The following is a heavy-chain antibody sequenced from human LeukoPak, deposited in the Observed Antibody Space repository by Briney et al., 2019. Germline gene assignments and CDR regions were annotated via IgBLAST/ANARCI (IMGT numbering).Heavy chain of an antibody. CDR2: IYYSGST. CDR3: ARQNYGDYVDSDLTSFDY. Sequence: SETLSLTCTVSGGSISSSSYYWGWIRQPPGKGLEWIGTIYYSGSTYYNPSLKSRVAISVDTSKNQFSLKLSSVTAADTAMYYCARQNYGDYVDSDLTSFDYWGQGTLVTVSS. J-gene: IGHJ4*02. V-gene: IGHV4-39*01. CDR1: GGSISSSSYY. D-gene: IGHD4-17*01.